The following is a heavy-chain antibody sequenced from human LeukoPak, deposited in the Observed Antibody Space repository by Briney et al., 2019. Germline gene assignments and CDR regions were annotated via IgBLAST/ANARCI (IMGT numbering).Heavy chain of an antibody. CDR2: IYHSGST. CDR3: ARALNTNAIDY. CDR1: GGSISGGAYS. Sequence: SETLSLTCVVSGGSISGGAYSWNWIRQPPGKDLEWIGYIYHSGSTYYNPSLKSRVSISVDRSKNQFSLKLSSVTAADTAVYYCARALNTNAIDYWGQGTLVTVSS. V-gene: IGHV4-30-2*01. J-gene: IGHJ4*02. D-gene: IGHD2-2*01.